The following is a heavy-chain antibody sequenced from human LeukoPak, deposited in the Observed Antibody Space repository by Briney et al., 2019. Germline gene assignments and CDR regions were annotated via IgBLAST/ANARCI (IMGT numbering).Heavy chain of an antibody. CDR3: ARDTGYCSSTSCYHRDNHYYYYMDV. J-gene: IGHJ6*03. CDR1: GGTFSSYA. Sequence: ASVKVSCKASGGTFSSYAISWVRQAPGQGLEWMGGIIPIFGTANYAQKFQGRVTITADESTSTAYMELSSLRSEDTAVYYCARDTGYCSSTSCYHRDNHYYYYMDVWGKGTTVTVSS. V-gene: IGHV1-69*13. CDR2: IIPIFGTA. D-gene: IGHD2-2*01.